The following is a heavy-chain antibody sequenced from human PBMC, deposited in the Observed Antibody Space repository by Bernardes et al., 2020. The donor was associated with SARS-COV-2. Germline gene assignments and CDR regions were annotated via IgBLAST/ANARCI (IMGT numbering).Heavy chain of an antibody. V-gene: IGHV3-23*01. CDR2: IVTTDGST. CDR3: ATEVSTWFVSGWSVDAFDY. CDR1: GFSFNNYV. Sequence: GGSLRLSCVASGFSFNNYVMSWVRQAPGKGLEWVSAIVTTDGSTYYSDSVKGRFTISRDNSKNTLYLQMNSLRGEDTALYYCATEVSTWFVSGWSVDAFDYWGQGAMVTVSS. D-gene: IGHD6-19*01. J-gene: IGHJ4*02.